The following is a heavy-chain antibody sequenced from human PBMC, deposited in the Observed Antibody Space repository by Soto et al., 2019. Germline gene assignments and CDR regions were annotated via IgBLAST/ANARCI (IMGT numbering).Heavy chain of an antibody. Sequence: GGSLRLSCAASGFTFSSYAMSWVRQAPGKGLEWVSAISGSGGSTYYADSVKGRFTISRDNSKNTLYLQMNSLRAEDTAVYYCAKDISAMWNYYFDYWAREPWSPSPQ. CDR1: GFTFSSYA. D-gene: IGHD1-7*01. V-gene: IGHV3-23*01. J-gene: IGHJ4*02. CDR3: AKDISAMWNYYFDY. CDR2: ISGSGGST.